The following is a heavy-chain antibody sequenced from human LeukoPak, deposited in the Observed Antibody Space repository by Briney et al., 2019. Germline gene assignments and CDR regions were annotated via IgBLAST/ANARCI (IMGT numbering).Heavy chain of an antibody. V-gene: IGHV3-7*01. CDR1: GFTISSYW. Sequence: GGSLRLSCAASGFTISSYWMSWVRQAPGKGLEWVANIKQDGSEKYYVDSVKGRFTISRDNAKNSLSRYLQMNSLRAEDTAVYYCARDRRRIAAAGTEVEDAFDIWGQGTMATVSS. D-gene: IGHD6-13*01. CDR3: ARDRRRIAAAGTEVEDAFDI. CDR2: IKQDGSEK. J-gene: IGHJ3*02.